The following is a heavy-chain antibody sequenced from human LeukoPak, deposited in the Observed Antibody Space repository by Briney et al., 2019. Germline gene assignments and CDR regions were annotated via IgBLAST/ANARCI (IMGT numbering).Heavy chain of an antibody. CDR1: GGSISSGGYY. V-gene: IGHV4-31*03. Sequence: SETLSLTCTVSGGSISSGGYYWSWIRQHPGKGLEWIGYIYYSGSTYYNPSLKSRVTISVDTSKNQFSLKLSSVTAADTAVYYCARDRSESYLFDYWGQGTLVTVSS. CDR3: ARDRSESYLFDY. J-gene: IGHJ4*02. D-gene: IGHD1-26*01. CDR2: IYYSGST.